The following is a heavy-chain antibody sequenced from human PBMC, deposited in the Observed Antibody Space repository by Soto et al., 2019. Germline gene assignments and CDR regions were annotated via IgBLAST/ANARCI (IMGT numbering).Heavy chain of an antibody. CDR1: GFTFSSYG. CDR3: AKLYSSSSYFDY. V-gene: IGHV3-30*18. J-gene: IGHJ4*02. D-gene: IGHD6-6*01. Sequence: LRLSCAASGFTFSSYGMHWVRQAPGKGLEWVAVISYDGSNKYYADSVKGRFTISRDNSKNTLYLQMNSLRAEDTAVYYCAKLYSSSSYFDYWGQGTLVTVSS. CDR2: ISYDGSNK.